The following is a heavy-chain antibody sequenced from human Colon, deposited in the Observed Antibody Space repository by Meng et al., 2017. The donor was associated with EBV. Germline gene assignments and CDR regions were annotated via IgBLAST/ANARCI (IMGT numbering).Heavy chain of an antibody. CDR1: GDSVATGRYY. CDR3: ARVSGRSFDP. CDR2: IYYIGGT. D-gene: IGHD3-10*01. Sequence: VQLPESGPGPLKPSETLSLTCTVSGDSVATGRYYWSWSRQPPGKGLEWIAYIYYIGGTNYNPSLKSRLTISLDTSKNQFSLSLRSVTAADTAVYYCARVSGRSFDPWGQGTLVTVSS. V-gene: IGHV4-61*01. J-gene: IGHJ5*02.